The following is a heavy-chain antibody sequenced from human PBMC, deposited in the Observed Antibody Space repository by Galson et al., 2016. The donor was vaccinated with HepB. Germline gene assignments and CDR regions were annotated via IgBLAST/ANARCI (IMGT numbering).Heavy chain of an antibody. V-gene: IGHV3-48*02. CDR3: GRPTTHNWFDP. Sequence: SLRLSCAASGFTLSSYSMNWVRQAPGKGLEWLSYISSTSDTIYYADSVRGRFTISRDNAKNSLYLQMNNLRDEDTAVYYCGRPTTHNWFDPWGQGTLVTVSS. CDR1: GFTLSSYS. D-gene: IGHD5-12*01. J-gene: IGHJ5*02. CDR2: ISSTSDTI.